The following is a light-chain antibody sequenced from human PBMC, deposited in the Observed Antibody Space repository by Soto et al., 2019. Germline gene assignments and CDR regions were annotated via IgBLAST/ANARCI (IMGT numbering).Light chain of an antibody. CDR2: DNN. J-gene: IGLJ2*01. V-gene: IGLV1-51*01. CDR1: SSNIGNNY. CDR3: GAWDSSLTAVV. Sequence: QSVLTQPPSVSAAPGQKVTISCSGSSSNIGNNYVSWYQQFPGTAPKLLIYDNNKRPSGIPDRFSGSKSGTSATLDITGLQTGAEADYYCGAWDSSLTAVVFGGGTKLTVL.